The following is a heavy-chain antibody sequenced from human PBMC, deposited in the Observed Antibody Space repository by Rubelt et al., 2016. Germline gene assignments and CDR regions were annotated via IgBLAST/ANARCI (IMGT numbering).Heavy chain of an antibody. CDR3: ARAQRIRLLMVYAPTFDY. V-gene: IGHV1-3*01. D-gene: IGHD2-8*01. Sequence: QVQLVQSGAEVKKPGASVKVSCKASGYTFTSYAMHWVRQAPGQRLEWMGWINAGNGNTKYSQKFQGTVTITRDTPASTAYMELSSLRSEDTAVYYCARAQRIRLLMVYAPTFDYWGQGTLVTVSS. J-gene: IGHJ4*02. CDR1: GYTFTSYA. CDR2: INAGNGNT.